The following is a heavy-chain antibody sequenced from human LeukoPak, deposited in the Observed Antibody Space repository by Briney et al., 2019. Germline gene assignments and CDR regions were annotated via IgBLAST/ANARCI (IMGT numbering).Heavy chain of an antibody. D-gene: IGHD4-11*01. V-gene: IGHV3-23*01. J-gene: IGHJ5*02. CDR2: ISASGGSR. Sequence: PGRSLRLSCAACGFTFRSHDMSWVRQAPGKGVEWVSSISASGGSRYFADSVKGRFTLSRDNSKSTLYLQMSSLRAEDTAVYYCANFYSNYVYWFDHWGQGTLVTVSS. CDR1: GFTFRSHD. CDR3: ANFYSNYVYWFDH.